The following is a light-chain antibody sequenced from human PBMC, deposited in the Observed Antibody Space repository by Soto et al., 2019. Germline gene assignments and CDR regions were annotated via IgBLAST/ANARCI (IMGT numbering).Light chain of an antibody. J-gene: IGKJ1*01. CDR3: QQRSNWPWT. V-gene: IGKV3-11*01. CDR1: QSVSSY. CDR2: EAS. Sequence: EIVLTQSPATLSLSPGERATLSCRASQSVSSYLAWYQQTPGQAPRLLIYEASNMATGIPARFSGSGSGTDLTLTISSLEPEDFAVYYCQQRSNWPWTFGQGTKVEIK.